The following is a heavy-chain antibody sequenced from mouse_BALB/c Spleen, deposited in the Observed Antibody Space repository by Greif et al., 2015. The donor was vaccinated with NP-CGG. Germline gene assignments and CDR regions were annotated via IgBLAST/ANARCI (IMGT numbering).Heavy chain of an antibody. Sequence: VQLQQSGAELAKPGASVMMSCKASGYTFTSYWMHWVKQRPGQGLEWIGYINPSTGYTEYNQKFKDKATLTADKSSSTAYMQLSSLTSEDSAVYYCANYYGSSYYFDYWGQGTTLTVSS. CDR1: GYTFTSYW. V-gene: IGHV1-7*01. CDR2: INPSTGYT. CDR3: ANYYGSSYYFDY. J-gene: IGHJ2*01. D-gene: IGHD1-1*01.